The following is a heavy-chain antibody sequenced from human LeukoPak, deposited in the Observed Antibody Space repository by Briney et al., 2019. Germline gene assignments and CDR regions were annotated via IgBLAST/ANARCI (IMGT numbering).Heavy chain of an antibody. CDR3: TTEGATVTYDAFDI. Sequence: PGGSLRLSCAASGFTFSNAWMSWVRQAPGKGLEWVGRIKSKTGGGTTDYAAPVKGRFTISRDDSKNTLYLQMNSLTAADTAVYYCTTEGATVTYDAFDIWGQGTMVTVSS. CDR1: GFTFSNAW. V-gene: IGHV3-15*01. J-gene: IGHJ3*02. D-gene: IGHD4-17*01. CDR2: IKSKTGGGTT.